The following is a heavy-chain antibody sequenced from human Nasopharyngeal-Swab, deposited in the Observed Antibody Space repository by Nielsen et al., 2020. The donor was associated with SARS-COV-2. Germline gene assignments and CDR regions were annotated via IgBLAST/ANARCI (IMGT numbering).Heavy chain of an antibody. CDR3: TRCGGGCYSGRDY. CDR1: CFTFSDSA. V-gene: IGHV3-73*01. D-gene: IGHD2-15*01. J-gene: IGHJ4*02. CDR2: IRSKGNNYAT. Sequence: GESLKISCAASCFTFSDSAIHWVRQASGKGLESVGRIRSKGNNYATAYSASVKGRFIIFRDDPTNTAYLQMNSLKTEDTAMYYCTRCGGGCYSGRDYWGQGTLVTVSS.